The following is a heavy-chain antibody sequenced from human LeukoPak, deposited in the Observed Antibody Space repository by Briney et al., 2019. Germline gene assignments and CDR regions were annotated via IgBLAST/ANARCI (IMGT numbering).Heavy chain of an antibody. V-gene: IGHV4-31*03. J-gene: IGHJ4*02. CDR3: ARGSGYGDSPGLH. D-gene: IGHD4-17*01. CDR1: GGSISSGGYY. Sequence: SSETLSPTCTVSGGSISSGGYYWSWIRQHPGKGLEWIGYIYYSGSTYYNPSLKSRVTISVDTSKNQFSLKLSSVTAADTAVYYCARGSGYGDSPGLHWGQGTLVTVSS. CDR2: IYYSGST.